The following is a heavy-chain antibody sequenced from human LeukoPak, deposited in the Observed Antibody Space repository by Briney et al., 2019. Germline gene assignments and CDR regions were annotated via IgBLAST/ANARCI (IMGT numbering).Heavy chain of an antibody. CDR2: ISGSGGTT. Sequence: GGSLRLSCAASGFTFSSYAMTWVRQAPGRWLEWVSGISGSGGTTYCADSVKGRFSISRDNSKNALYLQLNSLRAEDTAVYYCAKGRNYASGSYGDSWGQGTLVTVSS. V-gene: IGHV3-23*01. CDR3: AKGRNYASGSYGDS. J-gene: IGHJ4*02. D-gene: IGHD3-10*01. CDR1: GFTFSSYA.